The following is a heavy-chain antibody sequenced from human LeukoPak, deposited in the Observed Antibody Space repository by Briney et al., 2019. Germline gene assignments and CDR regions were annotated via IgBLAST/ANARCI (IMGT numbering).Heavy chain of an antibody. CDR1: GGSISSYY. CDR3: ARATGYDGGYFDY. Sequence: PSETLSLTCTVSGGSISSYYWSWIRQPPGKGLEWIGYIYYSGSTNYNPSLKSRVTISVDTSKNQSSLKLSSVTAADTAVYYCARATGYDGGYFDYWGQGTLVTVSS. D-gene: IGHD5-12*01. J-gene: IGHJ4*02. CDR2: IYYSGST. V-gene: IGHV4-59*01.